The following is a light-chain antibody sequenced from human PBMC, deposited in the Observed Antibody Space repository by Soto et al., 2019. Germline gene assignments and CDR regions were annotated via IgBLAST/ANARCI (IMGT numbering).Light chain of an antibody. CDR3: QQYGSSFLT. J-gene: IGKJ4*01. CDR1: QSVSSNY. V-gene: IGKV3-20*01. Sequence: EIVLTQSPGTLSLSPGERATLSCRASQSVSSNYLAWYQQKPGQAPRLLIYGASSRATGIPDRFSGSGSGTDFTLTISRLEPVDFAVYYCQQYGSSFLTFGGGTKVDIK. CDR2: GAS.